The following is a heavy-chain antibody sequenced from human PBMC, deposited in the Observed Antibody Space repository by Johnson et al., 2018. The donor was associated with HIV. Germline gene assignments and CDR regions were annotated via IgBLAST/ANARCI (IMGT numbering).Heavy chain of an antibody. CDR2: ISYDGSNK. CDR3: VKRGDLYDSTASFDAFDI. D-gene: IGHD5/OR15-5a*01. J-gene: IGHJ3*02. Sequence: QVQLVESGGGLVKPGGSLRLSCAASGFTFSDYYMSWIRQAPGKGLEWVAVISYDGSNKYYADSVKGRFTISRDNSKNTLYLQMNSLRAEDTAVYYCVKRGDLYDSTASFDAFDIWGQGTMVTVSS. V-gene: IGHV3-30*18. CDR1: GFTFSDYY.